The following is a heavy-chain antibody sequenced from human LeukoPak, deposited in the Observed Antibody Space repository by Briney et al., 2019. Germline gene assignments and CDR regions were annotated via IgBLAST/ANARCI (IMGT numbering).Heavy chain of an antibody. CDR3: AKDQIEHRGWYYSYLSSFDY. Sequence: PGGSLRLSRAASGFTFSSYAMSWVRQAPGKGLEWVSAISGSGGSTYYADSVKGRFTISRDNSKNTLYLQMNSLRAEDTAVYYCAKDQIEHRGWYYSYLSSFDYWGQGTLVTVSS. CDR2: ISGSGGST. CDR1: GFTFSSYA. D-gene: IGHD6-19*01. V-gene: IGHV3-23*01. J-gene: IGHJ4*02.